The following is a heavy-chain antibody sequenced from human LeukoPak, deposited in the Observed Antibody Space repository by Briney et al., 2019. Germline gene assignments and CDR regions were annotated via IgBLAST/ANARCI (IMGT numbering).Heavy chain of an antibody. CDR3: ARGLGALDY. V-gene: IGHV3-74*01. Sequence: GGSLRLSCAASGFTFSNYWMHWVRQVPGKGLVWVSRIKSDGSSTNYVDSVKGRFTISRDNSKNTLYLQMNSLRAEDTAVYYCARGLGALDYWGQGTLVTVSS. D-gene: IGHD1-26*01. CDR1: GFTFSNYW. CDR2: IKSDGSST. J-gene: IGHJ4*02.